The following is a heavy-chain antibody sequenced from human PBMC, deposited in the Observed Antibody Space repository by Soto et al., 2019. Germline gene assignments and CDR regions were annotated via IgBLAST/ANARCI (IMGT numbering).Heavy chain of an antibody. D-gene: IGHD3-9*01. CDR3: ANQAYFDWQYYFAY. J-gene: IGHJ4*02. CDR2: ISGSGGST. V-gene: IGHV3-23*01. CDR1: GVTFSSYA. Sequence: EVQLLDSGGGLVQPGGSLRLSCAASGVTFSSYAMSWVRQAPGKGLKWVSAISGSGGSTYYAASVKGRFTISRDTSKNTLYLQRNNLSAEDTAVYYCANQAYFDWQYYFAYWGQGTRLTVSS.